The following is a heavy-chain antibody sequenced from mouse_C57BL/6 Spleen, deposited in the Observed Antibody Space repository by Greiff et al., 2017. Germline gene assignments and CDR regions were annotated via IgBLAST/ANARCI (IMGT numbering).Heavy chain of an antibody. CDR2: IDPETGGT. Sequence: VQLQQSGAELVRPGASVTLSCKASGYTFTDYEMHWVKQTPVHGLEWIGAIDPETGGTAYNQKFKGKAILTADKSSSTAYMELRSLTSEDSAVYYWTRSITTVVDWYFDVWGTGTTVTVSS. J-gene: IGHJ1*03. CDR1: GYTFTDYE. CDR3: TRSITTVVDWYFDV. V-gene: IGHV1-15*01. D-gene: IGHD1-1*01.